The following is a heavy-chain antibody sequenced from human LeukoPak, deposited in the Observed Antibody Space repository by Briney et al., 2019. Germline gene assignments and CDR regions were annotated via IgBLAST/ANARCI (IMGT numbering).Heavy chain of an antibody. D-gene: IGHD5-12*01. CDR3: ARGPRGDDRHYYYGMDV. V-gene: IGHV4-34*01. CDR1: SGFFSGYY. Sequence: PSETLSLTCVVHSGFFSGYYWSWVRQPPGKGLEWIGEINHSGSTNCSPSLNSRVTISIDTSKNQFSLTVNSVTAADTAVYYCARGPRGDDRHYYYGMDVWGQGTTVTVSS. J-gene: IGHJ6*02. CDR2: INHSGST.